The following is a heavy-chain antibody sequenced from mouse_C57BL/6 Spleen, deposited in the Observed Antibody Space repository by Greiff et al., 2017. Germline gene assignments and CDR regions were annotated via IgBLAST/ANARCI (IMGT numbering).Heavy chain of an antibody. CDR1: GYTFTSYW. J-gene: IGHJ4*01. D-gene: IGHD2-1*01. V-gene: IGHV1-69*01. Sequence: QVQLQQPGAELVMPGASVKLSCKASGYTFTSYWMHWVKQRSGQGLEWIGEIDPSDSYTNYNQKFKGKSTVTVDKSSSSAYMQLSSLTSEDSAVYYCARGRNYYARDYWGQGTSVTVSS. CDR3: ARGRNYYARDY. CDR2: IDPSDSYT.